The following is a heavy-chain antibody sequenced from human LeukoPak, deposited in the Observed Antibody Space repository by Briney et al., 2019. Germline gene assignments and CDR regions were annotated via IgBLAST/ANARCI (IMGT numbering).Heavy chain of an antibody. J-gene: IGHJ4*02. CDR2: ISGSGDNT. D-gene: IGHD6-13*01. Sequence: GGSLRLSCAASGFTFTSQCMSWVRQAAGKWLEWVSTISGSGDNTYYADSVKGRFTISRDNSKNTLYLQMNSLRAEDTAVYYCAKDGYVAAAGFFPPELYYFDYWGQGTLVTVSS. CDR3: AKDGYVAAAGFFPPELYYFDY. CDR1: GFTFTSQC. V-gene: IGHV3-23*01.